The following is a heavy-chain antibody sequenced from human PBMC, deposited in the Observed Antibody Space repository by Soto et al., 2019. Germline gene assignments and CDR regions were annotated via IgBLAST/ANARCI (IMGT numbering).Heavy chain of an antibody. J-gene: IGHJ5*02. CDR2: ISGSGGTT. V-gene: IGHV3-23*01. CDR3: AKDRVVRANDWFDP. Sequence: GGSLRLSCAAPGSTFSSSAMSWVRQAPGKGLEWVSAISGSGGTTYYTDSVRGRFTIPRDNSKNTLYLQMNSLRAEDTAVYYCAKDRVVRANDWFDPWGQGILVTVSS. CDR1: GSTFSSSA. D-gene: IGHD3-10*01.